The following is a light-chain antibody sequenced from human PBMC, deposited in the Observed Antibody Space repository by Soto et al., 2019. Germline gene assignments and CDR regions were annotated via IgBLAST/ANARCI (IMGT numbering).Light chain of an antibody. CDR2: DAS. Sequence: DIQMTQSPSSLSASVGDRVTITCQASQDISNYLNWFQQKPGKAPKLLIYDASNLETGVPSRFTGSGSGTDFTFTISSLHPEDIATYYCQHYDNLPSLTFGGGTKVEIK. CDR1: QDISNY. V-gene: IGKV1-33*01. CDR3: QHYDNLPSLT. J-gene: IGKJ4*01.